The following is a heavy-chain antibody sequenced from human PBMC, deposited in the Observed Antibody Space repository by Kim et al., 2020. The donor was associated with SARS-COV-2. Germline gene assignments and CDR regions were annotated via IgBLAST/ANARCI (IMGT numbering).Heavy chain of an antibody. CDR3: AREYDDGYYFAY. J-gene: IGHJ4*02. D-gene: IGHD3-3*01. Sequence: ADSLTGRFTISGDNSKNTVYLQRNSLRAADSAVYYCAREYDDGYYFAYWGQGTLVTVSS. V-gene: IGHV3-66*01.